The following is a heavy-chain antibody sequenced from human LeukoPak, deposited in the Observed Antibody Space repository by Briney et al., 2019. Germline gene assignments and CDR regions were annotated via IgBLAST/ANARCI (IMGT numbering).Heavy chain of an antibody. CDR2: IGGGVGGA. Sequence: GGSLRLSCEASGFLFSTYAMSWVRQAPGKGLEWVSAIGGGVGGAYYADSVKGRFTISRDNSKNTLYLQMNSLRAEDTAIYYCAKKGCTSISCYNNFWGQGTLVTVSS. CDR3: AKKGCTSISCYNNF. V-gene: IGHV3-23*01. D-gene: IGHD2-2*02. CDR1: GFLFSTYA. J-gene: IGHJ4*02.